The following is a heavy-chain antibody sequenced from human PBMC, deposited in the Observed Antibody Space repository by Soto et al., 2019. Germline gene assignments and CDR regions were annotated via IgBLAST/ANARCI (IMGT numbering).Heavy chain of an antibody. CDR1: GFTFSNYA. D-gene: IGHD4-17*01. V-gene: IGHV3-23*01. CDR2: ISGSGSST. CDR3: ARLNGDGDYAYYYYYYMDV. Sequence: EVQLLESGGGLIQPGGSLRLSCAASGFTFSNYAMNWVRQAPGTGLEWVSVISGSGSSTYYADSVKGRFTIARDNSKITLYLQMSSLRAEDTAVYYCARLNGDGDYAYYYYYYMDVWGKGTTVTVSS. J-gene: IGHJ6*03.